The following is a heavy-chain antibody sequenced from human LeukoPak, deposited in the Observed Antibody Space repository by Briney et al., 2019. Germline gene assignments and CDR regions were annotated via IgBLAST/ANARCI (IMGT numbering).Heavy chain of an antibody. Sequence: GGSLKLSCAASGFTVSGNYMSWVRQAPGKGLEWVSLIYSDGNTNYADSVKGRFTISRDDSKNTLYLQMNSLRAEDTAVYYCARGGGCDSSGYTWFDPWGQGTLVTVSS. CDR2: IYSDGNT. V-gene: IGHV3-53*01. D-gene: IGHD3-22*01. CDR3: ARGGGCDSSGYTWFDP. CDR1: GFTVSGNY. J-gene: IGHJ5*02.